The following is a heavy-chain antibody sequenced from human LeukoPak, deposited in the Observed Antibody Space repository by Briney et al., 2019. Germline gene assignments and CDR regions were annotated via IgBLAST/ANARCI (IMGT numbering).Heavy chain of an antibody. Sequence: KPSETLSLTCTVSGGSISSYYWSWIRQPAGKGLEWIGRIYTSGSTNYNPSLKSRVTMSVDTSKNQFSLKLSSVTAADTAMYYCARLFATTDHYYGMDVWGQGTTVTVSS. D-gene: IGHD1-14*01. CDR1: GGSISSYY. J-gene: IGHJ6*02. V-gene: IGHV4-4*07. CDR2: IYTSGST. CDR3: ARLFATTDHYYGMDV.